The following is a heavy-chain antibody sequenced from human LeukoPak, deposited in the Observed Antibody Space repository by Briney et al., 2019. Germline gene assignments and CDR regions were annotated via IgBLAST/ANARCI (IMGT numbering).Heavy chain of an antibody. CDR3: ARDRAEQQLVQGWFDP. CDR1: GYTFTSYA. CDR2: INAGNGNT. D-gene: IGHD6-13*01. Sequence: ASVKVSCKASGYTFTSYAMHWVRQAPGQRLEWMGWINAGNGNTKYSQKFQGRVTITRGTSVSTAYMELSSLRSEDTAVYYCARDRAEQQLVQGWFDPWGQGTLVTVSS. V-gene: IGHV1-3*01. J-gene: IGHJ5*02.